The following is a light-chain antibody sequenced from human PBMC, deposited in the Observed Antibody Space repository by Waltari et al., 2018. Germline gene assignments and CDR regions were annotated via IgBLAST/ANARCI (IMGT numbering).Light chain of an antibody. Sequence: ETVMTQSPATLSVSPGEGATLSCRASESVSTKLAWYQRKSGQAPRLLIYGESTRATGIPARFSGTGSGTEFTLTVSSLQSEDFALYYCQQYSNWPPTFGQGTKVDIK. CDR1: ESVSTK. J-gene: IGKJ1*01. V-gene: IGKV3-15*01. CDR2: GES. CDR3: QQYSNWPPT.